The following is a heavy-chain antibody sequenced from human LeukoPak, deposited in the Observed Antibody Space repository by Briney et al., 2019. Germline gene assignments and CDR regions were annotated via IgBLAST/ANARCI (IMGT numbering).Heavy chain of an antibody. Sequence: SETLSLTCTVSGGSISSGGYYWSWIRQHPGKGLEWIGYIYYSGSTYYNPSLKSRVTISVDTSKNQFSLKLSSVTAADTAVYYCARDGYYYDSSGYYGPDAFDIWGQGTMVTLSS. J-gene: IGHJ3*02. CDR2: IYYSGST. CDR3: ARDGYYYDSSGYYGPDAFDI. CDR1: GGSISSGGYY. V-gene: IGHV4-31*03. D-gene: IGHD3-22*01.